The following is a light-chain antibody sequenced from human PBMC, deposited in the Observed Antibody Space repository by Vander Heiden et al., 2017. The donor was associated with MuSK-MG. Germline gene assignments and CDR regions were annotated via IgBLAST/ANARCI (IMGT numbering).Light chain of an antibody. Sequence: DIQMTQSPSTLSASIGDRVTLTCRASQSIGTWLAWYQQKPGKAPKLLIYVASNLESGVPARFSGSGSGTEFTLTISNLQPDDFATYYCQQCHSYPITFGQGTRLEMK. CDR2: VAS. CDR3: QQCHSYPIT. V-gene: IGKV1-5*01. CDR1: QSIGTW. J-gene: IGKJ5*01.